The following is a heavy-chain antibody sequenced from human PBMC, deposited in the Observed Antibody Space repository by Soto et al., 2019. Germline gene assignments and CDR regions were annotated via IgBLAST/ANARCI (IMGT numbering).Heavy chain of an antibody. CDR1: GFTFSNAW. CDR3: TTGIDFWSGYYTSDY. Sequence: EVQLVESGGGLVKPGGSLRLSCAASGFTFSNAWMSWVRQAPGKALEWVGRSKSKTDGGTTDYAAPVKGRFTISRDDSTNTLYQQMNSLKTENTAVYYCTTGIDFWSGYYTSDYWGQGTLVTVSA. J-gene: IGHJ4*02. D-gene: IGHD3-3*01. V-gene: IGHV3-15*01. CDR2: SKSKTDGGTT.